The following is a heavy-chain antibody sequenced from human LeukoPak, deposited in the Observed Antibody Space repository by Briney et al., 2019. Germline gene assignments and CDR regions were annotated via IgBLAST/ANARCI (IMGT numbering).Heavy chain of an antibody. CDR1: GGSITSGIYY. Sequence: PSQTLSLTCTVSGGSITSGIYYWGWIRQPAGKGLEWIGPLYTDGSTRYNPALKSRVTISVDKSKNQFSLKLSSVTAADTAVYYCARDYYDSSASINWFDLWGQGTLVTVSS. V-gene: IGHV4-61*02. CDR3: ARDYYDSSASINWFDL. J-gene: IGHJ5*02. CDR2: LYTDGST. D-gene: IGHD3-22*01.